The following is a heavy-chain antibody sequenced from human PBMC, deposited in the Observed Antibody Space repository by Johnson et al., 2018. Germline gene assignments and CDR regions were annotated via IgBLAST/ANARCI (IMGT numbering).Heavy chain of an antibody. CDR3: TTDAVGATNY. J-gene: IGHJ4*02. V-gene: IGHV3-49*04. D-gene: IGHD1-26*01. CDR2: IRSQLYGGTR. CDR1: GLTFSTYT. Sequence: EVQLVESGGGVVQPGGSLRLSCAASGLTFSTYTMGWVRQAPGKGLEWVGFIRSQLYGGTREYAASVKGRFTISRDDSETVTHLHMNSLKIEDTAVYYCTTDAVGATNYWGQGTLVTVSS.